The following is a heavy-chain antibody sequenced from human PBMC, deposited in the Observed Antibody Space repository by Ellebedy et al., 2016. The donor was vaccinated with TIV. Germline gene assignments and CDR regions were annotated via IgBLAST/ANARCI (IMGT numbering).Heavy chain of an antibody. D-gene: IGHD6-19*01. Sequence: MPSETLSLTCTVSGGSISSYYWSWIRQPPGKGLEWIGYIYYSGSTNYNPSLKSRVTISVDTSKNQFSLKLSSVTAADTAVYYCARDKGYSSGWYWSSDAFDIWGQGTMVTVSS. CDR1: GGSISSYY. CDR3: ARDKGYSSGWYWSSDAFDI. J-gene: IGHJ3*02. V-gene: IGHV4-59*01. CDR2: IYYSGST.